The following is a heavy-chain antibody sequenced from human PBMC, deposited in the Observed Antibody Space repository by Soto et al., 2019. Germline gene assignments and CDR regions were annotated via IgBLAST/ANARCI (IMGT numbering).Heavy chain of an antibody. V-gene: IGHV4-31*03. CDR1: GVSISSGGYY. D-gene: IGHD3-3*01. CDR3: ARDSRGSGYDFWSGYYPPDYYGMDV. CDR2: IYYSGST. Sequence: SETLSLTCTFSGVSISSGGYYLSWIRQHPGKGLEWIGYIYYSGSTYYNPSLKSRVTISVDTSKNQFSLKLSSVTAADTAVYYCARDSRGSGYDFWSGYYPPDYYGMDVWGQGTTVTVSS. J-gene: IGHJ6*02.